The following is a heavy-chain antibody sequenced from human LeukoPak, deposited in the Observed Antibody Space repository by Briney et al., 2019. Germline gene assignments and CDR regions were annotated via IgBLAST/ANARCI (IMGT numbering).Heavy chain of an antibody. J-gene: IGHJ3*01. CDR1: GFTFSSYA. D-gene: IGHD3-9*01. CDR2: MTASSVTF. Sequence: GGSLRLSCEVSGFTFSSYAMNWVRQVPGRGLEWIAYMTASSVTFYYADSVRDRFTISRDNAKNSLFLQMDSLTVEDTAVYYCARSLTGYDPLSAFWGHGTLVTVPS. V-gene: IGHV3-48*03. CDR3: ARSLTGYDPLSAF.